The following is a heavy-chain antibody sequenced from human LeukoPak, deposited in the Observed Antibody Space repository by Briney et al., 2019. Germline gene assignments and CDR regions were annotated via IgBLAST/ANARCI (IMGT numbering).Heavy chain of an antibody. V-gene: IGHV3-66*02. CDR3: ARVLRGGYLDY. Sequence: GGSLRLSCAASGFTVSSNYMSRVRQAPGKGLEWVLVIYSGGRTYYADSVKGRFTISRDNSKNTLYLQMNSLRAEDTAVYYCARVLRGGYLDYWGQGTLVTVSS. J-gene: IGHJ4*02. CDR1: GFTVSSNY. D-gene: IGHD3-3*01. CDR2: IYSGGRT.